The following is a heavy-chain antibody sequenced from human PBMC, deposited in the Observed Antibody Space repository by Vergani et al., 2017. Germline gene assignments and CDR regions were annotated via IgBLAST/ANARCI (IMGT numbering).Heavy chain of an antibody. D-gene: IGHD3-10*01. CDR3: AKNSQLLWFRGEPDY. V-gene: IGHV3-9*01. CDR1: GFTFSSYG. Sequence: VQLVESGGGVVQPGRSLRLSCAASGFTFSSYGMHWVRQAPGKGLEWVSGISWNSGSIGYADSVKGRFTISRDNAKNSLYLQMNSLRAEDTALYYCAKNSQLLWFRGEPDYWGQGTLVTVSS. CDR2: ISWNSGSI. J-gene: IGHJ4*02.